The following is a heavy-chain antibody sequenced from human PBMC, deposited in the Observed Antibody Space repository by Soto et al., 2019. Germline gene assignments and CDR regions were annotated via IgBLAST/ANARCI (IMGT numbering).Heavy chain of an antibody. CDR2: IDPSDSYT. CDR3: ARPGSLYCSSTSCYEFEP. D-gene: IGHD2-2*01. CDR1: GYSFTSYW. V-gene: IGHV5-10-1*01. Sequence: PGESLKISCKGSGYSFTSYWIGWVRQMPGKGLEWMGRIDPSDSYTNYSPSFQGHVTISADKSISTAYLQWSSLKASDTAMYYCARPGSLYCSSTSCYEFEPWGQGTLVTVSS. J-gene: IGHJ5*02.